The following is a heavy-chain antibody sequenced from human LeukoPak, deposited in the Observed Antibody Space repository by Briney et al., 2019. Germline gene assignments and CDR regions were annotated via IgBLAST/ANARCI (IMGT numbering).Heavy chain of an antibody. CDR3: AKDERNWNYNLASQTYD. V-gene: IGHV3-23*01. CDR1: GFTFSSYA. D-gene: IGHD1-7*01. J-gene: IGHJ4*02. Sequence: GGSLRLSCAASGFTFSSYAMSWVRQAPGKGLEWVSAISGSGVTTYYADSVKGRFTVSRDNSKNTLYLQMSSLRAEDTAVYYCAKDERNWNYNLASQTYDWGQGTLVTVSS. CDR2: ISGSGVTT.